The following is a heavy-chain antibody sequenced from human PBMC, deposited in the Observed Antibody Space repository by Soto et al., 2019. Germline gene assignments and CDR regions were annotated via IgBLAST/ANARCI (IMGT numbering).Heavy chain of an antibody. D-gene: IGHD4-17*01. CDR3: ASPVKLRWPHY. V-gene: IGHV3-74*01. CDR1: GFTFSSYW. J-gene: IGHJ4*02. Sequence: PGGSLRLSCAASGFTFSSYWMHWVRQAPGKGLVWVSRINSDGSSTSYADSVKGRFTSSRDNAKNTLYRQMNSLRAEDTAVYYCASPVKLRWPHYWGQGTLVTVSS. CDR2: INSDGSST.